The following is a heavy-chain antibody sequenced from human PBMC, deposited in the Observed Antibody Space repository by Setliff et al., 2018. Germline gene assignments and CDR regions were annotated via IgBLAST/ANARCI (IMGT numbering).Heavy chain of an antibody. CDR2: IRGRGGST. CDR1: GFAFTSYD. Sequence: PGGSLRLSCVTSGFAFTSYDMTWVRQAPGQGLEWVSGIRGRGGSTYYIDSVRGRFTVSRDNSKNTLYLQMNSLRGEDTAVYYCAKGFPYNYESRGYYYSSDVFDIWGQGTMVTVSS. D-gene: IGHD3-22*01. V-gene: IGHV3-23*01. J-gene: IGHJ3*02. CDR3: AKGFPYNYESRGYYYSSDVFDI.